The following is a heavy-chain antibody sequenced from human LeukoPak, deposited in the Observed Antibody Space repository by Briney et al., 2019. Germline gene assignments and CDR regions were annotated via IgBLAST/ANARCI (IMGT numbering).Heavy chain of an antibody. CDR1: GLTFSSYA. D-gene: IGHD4-17*01. J-gene: IGHJ1*01. V-gene: IGHV3-23*01. Sequence: GGSLRLSCAASGLTFSSYAMSWVRQAPGKGLEWVSAISGSGGSTYYADSVKGRFTISRDDAENSLYLQMNSLRVDDTALYYCVRDMNTVTTCYLHHWGQGTLVTVSS. CDR3: VRDMNTVTTCYLHH. CDR2: ISGSGGST.